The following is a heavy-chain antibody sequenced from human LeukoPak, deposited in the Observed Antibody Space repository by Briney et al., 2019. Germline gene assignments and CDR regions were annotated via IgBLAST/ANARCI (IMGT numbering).Heavy chain of an antibody. V-gene: IGHV7-4-1*02. CDR3: ARELWSGYYIIWFDP. D-gene: IGHD3-3*01. Sequence: ASVKVSCKASGYTFTSYAMNWVRQAPGQGLEWMGWINTNTGNPTYAQGFTGRFVFSLDTSVSTAYLQISSLKAEDTAVYYCARELWSGYYIIWFDPWGQGTLVTVSS. CDR1: GYTFTSYA. J-gene: IGHJ5*02. CDR2: INTNTGNP.